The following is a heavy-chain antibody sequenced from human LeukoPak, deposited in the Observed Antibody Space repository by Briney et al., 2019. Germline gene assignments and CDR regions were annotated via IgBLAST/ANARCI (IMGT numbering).Heavy chain of an antibody. D-gene: IGHD5-24*01. CDR1: GYTFTSYD. CDR3: ARVRDGYNDAYDI. J-gene: IGHJ3*02. Sequence: ASVKVSCKASGYTFTSYDINWLRQAPGQGLEWMGIVNPSGDSTNYAQNFQGRVTMTGDTSTSTVYMELSSLRSEDTAVYYCARVRDGYNDAYDIWGQGTMVTVTS. V-gene: IGHV1-46*01. CDR2: VNPSGDST.